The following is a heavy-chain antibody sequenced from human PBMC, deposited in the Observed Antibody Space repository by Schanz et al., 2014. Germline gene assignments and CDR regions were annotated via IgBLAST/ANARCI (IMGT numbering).Heavy chain of an antibody. CDR2: VSRSTPDI. CDR3: AASSGWHPSTDY. CDR1: GFTFSGFW. Sequence: EVQLVESGGGLVQPGGSLRLSCGSSGFTFSGFWMTWVRQAPGKGLEWVSYVSRSTPDIYYADSVKGRFTISRDNSKNTLYLQMNSLRAEDTAVYYCAASSGWHPSTDYWGQGTLVTVSS. V-gene: IGHV3-23*04. J-gene: IGHJ4*02. D-gene: IGHD6-19*01.